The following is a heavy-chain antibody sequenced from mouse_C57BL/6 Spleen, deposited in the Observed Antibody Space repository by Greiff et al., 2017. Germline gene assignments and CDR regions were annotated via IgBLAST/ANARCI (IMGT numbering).Heavy chain of an antibody. CDR1: GYTFTSYW. V-gene: IGHV1-53*01. CDR2: INPGNGGT. D-gene: IGHD3-2*02. Sequence: QVQLQQPGTELVKPGASVKLSCKASGYTFTSYWLHWVKQRPGQGLEWIGNINPGNGGTNYNEKFKSKATLTVDKSSNTAYMQLSSLTSEDSAVYYCARTPGSSGPDYWGQGTTLTVSS. J-gene: IGHJ2*01. CDR3: ARTPGSSGPDY.